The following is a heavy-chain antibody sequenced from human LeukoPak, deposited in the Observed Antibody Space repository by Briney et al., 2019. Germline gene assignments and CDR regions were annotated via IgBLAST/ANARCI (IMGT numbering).Heavy chain of an antibody. CDR2: ISGSGGST. D-gene: IGHD3-22*01. J-gene: IGHJ5*02. Sequence: GGSLRLSCAASGFTFSSYAMSWVRQAPGKGLEWVSAISGSGGSTYYADSVKGRFTISRDNSKNTLYLQMNSLRAEDTAVYYCAKDRSVYYYDSSGYLRPDWFDHWGQGTLVTVSS. CDR3: AKDRSVYYYDSSGYLRPDWFDH. V-gene: IGHV3-23*01. CDR1: GFTFSSYA.